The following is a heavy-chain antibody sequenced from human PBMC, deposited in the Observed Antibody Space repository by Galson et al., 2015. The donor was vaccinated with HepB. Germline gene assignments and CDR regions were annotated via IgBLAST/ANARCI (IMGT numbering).Heavy chain of an antibody. CDR3: ARDRYDFWSGYYLDV. CDR1: GYTFTNYG. J-gene: IGHJ6*02. CDR2: ISAYNVNR. Sequence: SVKVSCKASGYTFTNYGISWVRQAPGQGLEWLGWISAYNVNRNYAQNLQGRVTMTTDTSTTTAYMELRSLRSDDTAVYYCARDRYDFWSGYYLDVWGQGTTVTVSS. V-gene: IGHV1-18*01. D-gene: IGHD3-3*01.